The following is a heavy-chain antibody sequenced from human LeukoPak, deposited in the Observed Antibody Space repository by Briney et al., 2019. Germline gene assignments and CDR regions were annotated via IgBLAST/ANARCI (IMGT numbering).Heavy chain of an antibody. CDR2: INSDGSEG. D-gene: IGHD6-6*01. V-gene: IGHV3-7*03. CDR3: ARSSYSSSSSV. Sequence: PGGSLRLSCAASGFIFSDHWMHWVRQAPGKGLEWVASINSDGSEGYYADVVKGRFTISRDNAKNSLYLQINSLRAEDTAVYYCARSSYSSSSSVWGQGTMVTVSS. J-gene: IGHJ3*01. CDR1: GFIFSDHW.